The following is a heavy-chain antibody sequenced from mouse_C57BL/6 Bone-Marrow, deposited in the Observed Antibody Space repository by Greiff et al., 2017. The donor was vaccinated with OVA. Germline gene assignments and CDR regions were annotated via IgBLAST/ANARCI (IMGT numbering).Heavy chain of an antibody. J-gene: IGHJ1*03. V-gene: IGHV1-69*01. CDR3: ARWNYGSSYVYWYFDV. CDR2: IDPSDSYT. Sequence: QVQLQQPGAELVMPGASVKLSCKASGYTFTSYWMHWVKQRPGQGLEWIGEIDPSDSYTNYNQKFKGKSTLTVDKSSSTAYMQLSSLTSEDSAVYYCARWNYGSSYVYWYFDVWGTGTTVTVSS. D-gene: IGHD1-1*01. CDR1: GYTFTSYW.